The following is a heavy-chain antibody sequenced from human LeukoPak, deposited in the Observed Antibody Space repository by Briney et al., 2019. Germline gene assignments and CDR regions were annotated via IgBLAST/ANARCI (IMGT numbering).Heavy chain of an antibody. CDR3: ARDQGDGYNPDY. J-gene: IGHJ4*02. D-gene: IGHD5-24*01. CDR1: GFTVSSNS. CDR2: IYRGGNT. Sequence: PGGSLRLSCTVSGFTVSSNSMSWVRQAPGKGLEWVSFIYRGGNTHYSDSVKGRFTISRDNSKNTLYLQMNSLRAEDTAVYYCARDQGDGYNPDYWGQGTLVTVSS. V-gene: IGHV3-53*01.